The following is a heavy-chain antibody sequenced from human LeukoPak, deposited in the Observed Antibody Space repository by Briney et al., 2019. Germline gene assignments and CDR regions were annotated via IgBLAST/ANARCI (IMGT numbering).Heavy chain of an antibody. CDR3: ARCGKYYDFWSGYSSGYYYYMDV. Sequence: GGSLRLSCAASGFTFDDYGMSWVRQAPGKGLEWVSGINWNGGSTGYADSVKGRFTISRDNAKNSLYLQMNSLRAEDTALYYCARCGKYYDFWSGYSSGYYYYMDVWGKGTTVTVSS. J-gene: IGHJ6*03. V-gene: IGHV3-20*04. CDR2: INWNGGST. CDR1: GFTFDDYG. D-gene: IGHD3-3*01.